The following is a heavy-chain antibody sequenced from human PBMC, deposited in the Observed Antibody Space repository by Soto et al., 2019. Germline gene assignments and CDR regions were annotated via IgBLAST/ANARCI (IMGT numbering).Heavy chain of an antibody. CDR2: IIPMFGRA. J-gene: IGHJ6*02. D-gene: IGHD2-2*03. V-gene: IGHV1-69*01. CDR3: ARSLLLDVVAMSAAGYYYGMDV. CDR1: GGTFSSYA. Sequence: QLQLVQSGAEVKKPGSSVKVSCKASGGTFSSYAISWVRQAPGQGLQWMGGIIPMFGRANDAQKFQGRVTITADETTSKAYMELTSLRSEDTAVYYCARSLLLDVVAMSAAGYYYGMDVWGQGTTVTVSS.